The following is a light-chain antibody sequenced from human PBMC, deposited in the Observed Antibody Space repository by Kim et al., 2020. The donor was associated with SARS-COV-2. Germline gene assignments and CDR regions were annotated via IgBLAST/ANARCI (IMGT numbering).Light chain of an antibody. Sequence: APGKTARVTCGGNNIGSKRVHWYQQKPGQAPVLVIYYDSYRPSGIPERFSGSNSGNTATLTISRVEAGDEADYYCQVWDSSSDHPVFGGGTQLTVL. CDR1: NIGSKR. CDR2: YDS. V-gene: IGLV3-21*04. J-gene: IGLJ2*01. CDR3: QVWDSSSDHPV.